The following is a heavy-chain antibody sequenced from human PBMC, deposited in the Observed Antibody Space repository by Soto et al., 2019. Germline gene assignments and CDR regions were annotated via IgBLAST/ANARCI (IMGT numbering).Heavy chain of an antibody. D-gene: IGHD3-10*01. CDR2: IYYSGST. CDR1: GGSISSSSYY. J-gene: IGHJ5*02. V-gene: IGHV4-39*01. CDR3: ASGDYYGSGREDWFDP. Sequence: SETLSLTCTVSGGSISSSSYYWGWIRQPPGKGLEWIGSIYYSGSTYYNPSLRSRVTISVDTSKNQFSLKLSSVTAADTAVYYCASGDYYGSGREDWFDPWGQGTLVTVSS.